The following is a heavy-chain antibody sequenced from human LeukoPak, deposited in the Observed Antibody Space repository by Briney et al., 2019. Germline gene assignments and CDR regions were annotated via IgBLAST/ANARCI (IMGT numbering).Heavy chain of an antibody. D-gene: IGHD1-7*01. J-gene: IGHJ6*02. CDR2: IYYSGST. V-gene: IGHV4-39*01. Sequence: SETLSLTCPVSGGSISSSSYNWVWIRQPPGKGLEWIGSIYYSGSTYYNPSLKSRVTISVDTSKNQFSLRLSSVTAADTAVYYCARHVGTGTTGPLYYYYAMDVWGQGTTVTVSS. CDR3: ARHVGTGTTGPLYYYYAMDV. CDR1: GGSISSSSYN.